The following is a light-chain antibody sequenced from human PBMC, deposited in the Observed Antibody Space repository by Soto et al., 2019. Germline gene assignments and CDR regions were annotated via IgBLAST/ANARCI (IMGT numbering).Light chain of an antibody. CDR1: NSNIGSNA. V-gene: IGLV1-44*01. J-gene: IGLJ1*01. Sequence: QSVLTQPPSASGTPGQRVTISCSGSNSNIGSNAVNWYQQLPGTAPKLLIYSNNQRPSGVPDRFSVSKSGTSASLAISGLQSEDEADYFCAAWDDSLTGYVFGTGTKGTVL. CDR2: SNN. CDR3: AAWDDSLTGYV.